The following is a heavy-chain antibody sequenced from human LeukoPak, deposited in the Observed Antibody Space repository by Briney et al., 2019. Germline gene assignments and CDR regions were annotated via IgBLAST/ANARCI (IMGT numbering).Heavy chain of an antibody. CDR1: GFAFSDYY. CDR3: ARDRISSSWYYFDY. CDR2: ITSSSTYT. Sequence: GGSLRLSCAASGFAFSDYYMSWIRQAPGKGLEWVSYITSSSTYTSYADSVKGRFTISRDNAKNSLYLQMNSLRAEDTAVYFCARDRISSSWYYFDYWGQGTLVTVSS. V-gene: IGHV3-11*05. J-gene: IGHJ4*02. D-gene: IGHD6-13*01.